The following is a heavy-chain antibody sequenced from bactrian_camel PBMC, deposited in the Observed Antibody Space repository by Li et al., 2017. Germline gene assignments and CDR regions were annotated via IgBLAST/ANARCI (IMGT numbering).Heavy chain of an antibody. CDR3: MADPSVFPVCQLSVMRMDY. J-gene: IGHJ4*01. Sequence: DVQLVESGGGSVQTGGSLRLSCTISGYSVGSYCVGWFRQGPGKQREEVAKIITRDGMTVYADSVKGRFTISRDNGKATLYLQMNSLKPEDTAMYYCMADPSVFPVCQLSVMRMDYRGQGTQVTVS. V-gene: IGHV3S47*01. CDR2: IITRDGMT. CDR1: GYSVGSYC. D-gene: IGHD7*01.